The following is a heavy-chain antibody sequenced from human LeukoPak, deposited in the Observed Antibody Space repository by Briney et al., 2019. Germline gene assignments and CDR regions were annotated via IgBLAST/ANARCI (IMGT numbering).Heavy chain of an antibody. CDR2: ISSSSYI. CDR1: GFTFSSYS. D-gene: IGHD3-10*01. J-gene: IGHJ5*02. V-gene: IGHV3-21*01. Sequence: GGSLRLSCAASGFTFSSYSMNWVRQAPGKGLEWVSSISSSSYIYYADSVKGRFTISRDNAKNSLYLQMNSLRAEDTAVYYCARGMVRGVILYNWFDPWGQGTLVTVSS. CDR3: ARGMVRGVILYNWFDP.